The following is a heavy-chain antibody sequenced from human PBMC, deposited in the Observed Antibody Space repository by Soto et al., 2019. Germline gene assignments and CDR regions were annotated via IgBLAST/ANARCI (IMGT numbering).Heavy chain of an antibody. V-gene: IGHV3-21*01. D-gene: IGHD6-19*01. CDR2: ITATSSFI. Sequence: EVQLVESGGGLVKPGGSLRLSCAASGFTFSSHSVNWVRQAPGKGLEWVSCITATSSFIYYADSVKGRFTISRDNAKHSLYLQMASLRVEDTAVSYCARGAVVGIGYFDLWGRGTLVTVSS. CDR1: GFTFSSHS. CDR3: ARGAVVGIGYFDL. J-gene: IGHJ2*01.